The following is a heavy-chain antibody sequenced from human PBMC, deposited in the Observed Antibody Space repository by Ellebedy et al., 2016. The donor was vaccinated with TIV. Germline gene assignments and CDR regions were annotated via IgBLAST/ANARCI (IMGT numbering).Heavy chain of an antibody. CDR3: AREGWGETVRGY. D-gene: IGHD3-10*01. J-gene: IGHJ4*02. V-gene: IGHV3-48*04. CDR1: GLTLSTSS. CDR2: ISASGSTI. Sequence: GESLKISCAASGLTLSTSSMNWVRQSPGKGLEWLSYISASGSTIYYADAVTGRFTISRDNASDLLYLQMSSLRAEDTAIYYCAREGWGETVRGYWGQGTQVTVSS.